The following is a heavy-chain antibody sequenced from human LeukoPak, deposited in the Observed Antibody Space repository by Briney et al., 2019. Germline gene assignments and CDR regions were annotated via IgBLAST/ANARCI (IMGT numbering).Heavy chain of an antibody. J-gene: IGHJ6*03. Sequence: GGSLRLSCAASGFTFSSYGMSWVRQAPGKGLEWVSAISGSGGSTYYADSVKGRFTISRDNSKNTLYLQMNSLRAEDTAVYYCAREVGYSSGWYGYYYYYMDVWGKGTTVTISS. CDR1: GFTFSSYG. V-gene: IGHV3-23*01. CDR2: ISGSGGST. CDR3: AREVGYSSGWYGYYYYYMDV. D-gene: IGHD6-19*01.